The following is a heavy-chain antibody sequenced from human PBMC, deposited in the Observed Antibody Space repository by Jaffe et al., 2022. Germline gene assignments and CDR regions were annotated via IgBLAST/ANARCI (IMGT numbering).Heavy chain of an antibody. CDR2: ITSGSSTI. Sequence: EVQLVESGGDLVQPGGSLRLSCAASGFTFSTYNMNWVRQAPGKGLEWISYITSGSSTIYYADSVKGRFTISRDNAKNSLYLQMNSLRAEDTAIYYCARDGLRDCAFDIWGQGTMVTVSS. CDR3: ARDGLRDCAFDI. J-gene: IGHJ3*02. V-gene: IGHV3-48*01. CDR1: GFTFSTYN. D-gene: IGHD4-17*01.